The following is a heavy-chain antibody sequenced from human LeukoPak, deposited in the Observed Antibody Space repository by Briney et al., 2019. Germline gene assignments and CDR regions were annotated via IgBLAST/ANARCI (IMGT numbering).Heavy chain of an antibody. J-gene: IGHJ4*02. CDR3: AREVRGDYFDF. V-gene: IGHV3-53*01. CDR1: GFTVSSNY. Sequence: QSGGSLRLSCAVSGFTVSSNYMSWVRQAPGKGLEWVSVIYAGGTTFYADSMKGRFTISRDNSKNTLYLQMNSLRADDTAVYYCAREVRGDYFDFWGQGTLVTVSS. CDR2: IYAGGTT. D-gene: IGHD3-16*01.